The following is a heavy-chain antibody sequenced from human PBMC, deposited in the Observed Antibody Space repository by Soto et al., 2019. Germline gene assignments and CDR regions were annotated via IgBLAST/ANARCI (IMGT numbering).Heavy chain of an antibody. CDR1: GGTFSSYS. V-gene: IGHV1-69*13. J-gene: IGHJ5*02. CDR3: ARVEYNWNYVPIDP. D-gene: IGHD1-7*01. CDR2: IIPIFGTA. Sequence: SVKVSCKASGGTFSSYSISWMLQAPGQGLEWMGGIIPIFGTANYAQKFQGRVTITADESTSTAYMELSSLRSEDTAVYYCARVEYNWNYVPIDPWGQGTLVTVSS.